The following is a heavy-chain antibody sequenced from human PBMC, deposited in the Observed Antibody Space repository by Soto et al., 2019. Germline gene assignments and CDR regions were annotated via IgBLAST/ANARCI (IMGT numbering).Heavy chain of an antibody. Sequence: EVQLLESGGGLVQPGGSLRLSCAASGFTFSSYAMSWVRQAPGKGLEWVSAISGSGGSTYYADSVKVLFTISRDTSKNTLYLQMNSMRAEDTAVYYCAKAGYCSGGRCSSDYSYYMDVWGKGTTVTVAS. CDR3: AKAGYCSGGRCSSDYSYYMDV. V-gene: IGHV3-23*01. D-gene: IGHD2-15*01. J-gene: IGHJ6*03. CDR1: GFTFSSYA. CDR2: ISGSGGST.